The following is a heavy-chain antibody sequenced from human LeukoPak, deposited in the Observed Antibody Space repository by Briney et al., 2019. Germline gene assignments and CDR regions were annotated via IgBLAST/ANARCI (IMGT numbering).Heavy chain of an antibody. CDR1: GFTFSSYG. J-gene: IGHJ4*02. Sequence: GGSLRLSCAASGFTFSSYGMHWVRQAPGKGLEWVSAISGSGGSTYYADSVKGRFTISRDNSKNTLYLQMNSLRAEDTAVYYCAKGDGYNGDYWGQGTLVTVSS. V-gene: IGHV3-23*01. CDR3: AKGDGYNGDY. D-gene: IGHD5-24*01. CDR2: ISGSGGST.